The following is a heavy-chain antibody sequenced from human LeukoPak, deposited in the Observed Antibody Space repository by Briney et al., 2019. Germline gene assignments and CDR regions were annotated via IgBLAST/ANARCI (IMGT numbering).Heavy chain of an antibody. CDR3: ARGPTVTTNYYYYYMDV. V-gene: IGHV1-2*02. J-gene: IGHJ6*03. CDR1: GYTFTGYY. Sequence: ASVKVSCKASGYTFTGYYMHWVRQAPGQGLEWMGWINPNSGGTNYAQKFQGRVTMTRDTSISTAYMELSRLRSDDTAVHYCARGPTVTTNYYYYYMDVWGKGTTVTVSS. CDR2: INPNSGGT. D-gene: IGHD4-17*01.